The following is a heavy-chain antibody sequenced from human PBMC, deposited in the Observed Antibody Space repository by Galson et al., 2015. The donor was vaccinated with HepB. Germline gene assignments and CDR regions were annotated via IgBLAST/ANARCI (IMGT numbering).Heavy chain of an antibody. CDR3: ARDPLWDYYMDV. J-gene: IGHJ6*03. D-gene: IGHD3-16*01. V-gene: IGHV3-33*01. CDR1: GFPFSSYA. Sequence: SLRLSCAASGFPFSSYAAHWVRQAPGKGLEWVAVIWSDGVNKYYAGSVKGRFTISRDNSKNTLYLQMNGLRAEDTAVYYCARDPLWDYYMDVWGKGTTVTVSS. CDR2: IWSDGVNK.